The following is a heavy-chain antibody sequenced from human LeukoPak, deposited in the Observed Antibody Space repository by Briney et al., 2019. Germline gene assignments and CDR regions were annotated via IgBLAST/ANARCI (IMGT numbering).Heavy chain of an antibody. CDR2: INPNTGAT. Sequence: ASVKVSCKTSGYTFTGYFMHWVRQTRGQGLEWMGLINPNTGATNYAQTFQGMVTMTRDTSIDTAFMDLRWLTSDDTAVYYCAISRSSIGTSSYFHHWGQGTLVTVSS. V-gene: IGHV1-2*02. J-gene: IGHJ1*01. CDR1: GYTFTGYF. D-gene: IGHD1-7*01. CDR3: AISRSSIGTSSYFHH.